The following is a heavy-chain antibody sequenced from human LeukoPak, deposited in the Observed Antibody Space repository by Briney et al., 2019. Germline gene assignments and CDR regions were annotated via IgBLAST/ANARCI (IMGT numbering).Heavy chain of an antibody. CDR1: GFTFSTYT. V-gene: IGHV3-21*01. CDR3: ARVSRVAYTSSWYLDY. D-gene: IGHD6-13*01. CDR2: IGGGGRYI. Sequence: GGSLRLSCAASGFTFSTYTMNWVRQAPGKGLEWVSSIGGGGRYIYYADSMQGRFTISRDNAKNSLFLQMHSLSAEDTALYYCARVSRVAYTSSWYLDYWGQGTLVTVSS. J-gene: IGHJ4*02.